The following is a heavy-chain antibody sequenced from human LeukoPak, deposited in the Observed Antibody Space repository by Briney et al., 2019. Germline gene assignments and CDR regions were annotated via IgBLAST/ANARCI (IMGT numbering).Heavy chain of an antibody. J-gene: IGHJ4*02. V-gene: IGHV3-7*01. Sequence: GGSLRLSCTASGFTFSSYWMSWARQAPGKGLEWVANIKQDGSEKYYVDSVKGRFTISRDNAKNSLYLQMNSLRAEDTAVYYCARLQYSFLYGSGSYGVDYWGQGTLVTVSS. D-gene: IGHD3-10*01. CDR1: GFTFSSYW. CDR2: IKQDGSEK. CDR3: ARLQYSFLYGSGSYGVDY.